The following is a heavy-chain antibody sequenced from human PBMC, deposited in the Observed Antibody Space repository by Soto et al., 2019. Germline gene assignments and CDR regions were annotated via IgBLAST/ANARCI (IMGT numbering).Heavy chain of an antibody. J-gene: IGHJ4*02. CDR2: IWHDGGNK. V-gene: IGHV3-33*01. CDR1: GFTFSSYG. CDR3: ARDGDVNTGFGKDY. D-gene: IGHD3-16*01. Sequence: GGSLRLSCAASGFTFSSYGMHWVRQAPGKGLEWVAFIWHDGGNKFYAESVKGRFTISRDNFKNTLYLQMTSLSAEDTAMYYCARDGDVNTGFGKDYWGQGTLVTVSS.